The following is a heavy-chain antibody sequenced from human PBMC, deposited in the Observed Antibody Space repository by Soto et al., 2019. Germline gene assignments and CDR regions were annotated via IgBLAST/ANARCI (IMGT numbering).Heavy chain of an antibody. V-gene: IGHV4-39*01. Sequence: QLQLQESGPELVKPSETLSLTCTVSGGSISISSYYWGWIRQPPGKGLEWVGSVYYSGSTYYNPSLMSRVSISVDTSKNQFSLKLSSVTAADTAVYYCARTVPRLVVAANDAFDIWGQGTMVTVSS. J-gene: IGHJ3*02. CDR3: ARTVPRLVVAANDAFDI. CDR1: GGSISISSYY. D-gene: IGHD2-15*01. CDR2: VYYSGST.